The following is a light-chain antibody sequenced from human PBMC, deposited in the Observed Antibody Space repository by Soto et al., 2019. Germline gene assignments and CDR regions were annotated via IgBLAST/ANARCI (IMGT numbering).Light chain of an antibody. Sequence: EIVMTQSPATLSVSPGERATLSCRASQSVGSDLAWYQQKPGQAPRLVIYDIFTSATGVPTRISGSGSGTEFTLTISSLQSEDFAVYYCQQYNSWTLTFGGGTKVEIK. J-gene: IGKJ4*01. CDR1: QSVGSD. CDR3: QQYNSWTLT. CDR2: DIF. V-gene: IGKV3D-15*01.